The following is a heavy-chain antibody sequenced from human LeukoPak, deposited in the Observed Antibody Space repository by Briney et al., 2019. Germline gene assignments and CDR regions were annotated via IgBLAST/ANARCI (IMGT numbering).Heavy chain of an antibody. CDR2: INHSGST. V-gene: IGHV4-34*01. Sequence: SETLSLTCAVYGGSFSGYYWSWIRQPPGKGLEWIGEINHSGSTNHNPSLKSRVTISVDTSKNQFSLKLSSVTAADTAVYYCARNQYYYMDVWGKGTTVTVSS. CDR3: ARNQYYYMDV. D-gene: IGHD1-14*01. J-gene: IGHJ6*03. CDR1: GGSFSGYY.